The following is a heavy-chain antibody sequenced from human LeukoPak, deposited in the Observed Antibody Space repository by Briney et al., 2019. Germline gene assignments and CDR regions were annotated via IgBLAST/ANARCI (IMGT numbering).Heavy chain of an antibody. D-gene: IGHD6-13*01. J-gene: IGHJ4*02. CDR2: ISAYNGNT. CDR1: GFTFTNYG. V-gene: IGHV1-18*01. CDR3: ARVFSNSWSNLDYFDY. Sequence: ASVKVFCKASGFTFTNYGIAWVRQAPGQGLEWMGWISAYNGNTNYAQKVQGRVTMTADSSTTTAYMELRSLRSDDTAVYYCARVFSNSWSNLDYFDYWGQGTLVTVSS.